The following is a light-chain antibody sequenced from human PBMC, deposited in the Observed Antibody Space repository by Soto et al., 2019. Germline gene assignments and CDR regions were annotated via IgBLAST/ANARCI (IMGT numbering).Light chain of an antibody. V-gene: IGLV8-61*01. J-gene: IGLJ3*02. CDR1: SGSVSTSYY. Sequence: QTVVTQEPSFSVSPGTTVTLTCGLSSGSVSTSYYPSWYQQTPGQAPRTLIYTTNTRSSGVPDRFSGSILGNKAALTITGAQADDESDYYCMLYMGSGLWLFGGGTKLTVL. CDR2: TTN. CDR3: MLYMGSGLWL.